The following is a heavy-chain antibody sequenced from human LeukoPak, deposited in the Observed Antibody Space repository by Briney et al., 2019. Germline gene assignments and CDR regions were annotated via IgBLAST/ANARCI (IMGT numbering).Heavy chain of an antibody. CDR1: GYTFTGYY. CDR3: AGTYYYDKTGGAFDI. D-gene: IGHD3-22*01. CDR2: INPNSGGT. J-gene: IGHJ3*02. Sequence: ASVKVSCKASGYTFTGYYMHWVRQAPGQGLEWMGWINPNSGGTNYAQKFQGRVTMTRDTSISTAYTELSRLRSDDTAVYYCAGTYYYDKTGGAFDIWGQGTMVTVSS. V-gene: IGHV1-2*02.